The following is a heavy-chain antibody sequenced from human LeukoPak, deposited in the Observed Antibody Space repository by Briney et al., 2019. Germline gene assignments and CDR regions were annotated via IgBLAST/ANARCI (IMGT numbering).Heavy chain of an antibody. CDR3: AKGVFLGFGELLYDY. D-gene: IGHD3-10*01. CDR2: MNPNSGNT. CDR1: GYTFTSYD. V-gene: IGHV1-8*01. Sequence: GATVKVSCKASGYTFTSYDINWVRQATGQGLEWMGWMNPNSGNTGYAQKFQGRVTMTRNTSISTAYMELSSLRSEDTAVYYCAKGVFLGFGELLYDYWGQGTLVTVSS. J-gene: IGHJ4*02.